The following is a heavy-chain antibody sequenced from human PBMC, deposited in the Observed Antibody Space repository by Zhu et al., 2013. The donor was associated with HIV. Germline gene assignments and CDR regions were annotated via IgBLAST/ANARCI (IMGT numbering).Heavy chain of an antibody. Sequence: QVQLVQSGAEVKKPGASVKVSCKASGYTFTGYYMHWVRQAPGQGLEWMGWINPNSGGTNYAXKFQGWVTMTRDTSISTAYMELSRLRSDDTAVYYCARFPHWGFLELRYWFDPWGQGTLVTVSS. CDR2: INPNSGGT. CDR3: ARFPHWGFLELRYWFDP. D-gene: IGHD3-3*01. CDR1: GYTFTGYY. J-gene: IGHJ5*02. V-gene: IGHV1-2*04.